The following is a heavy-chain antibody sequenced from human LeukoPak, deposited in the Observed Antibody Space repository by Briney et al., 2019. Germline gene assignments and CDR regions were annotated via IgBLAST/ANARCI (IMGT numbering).Heavy chain of an antibody. CDR3: ARDRSYFDY. CDR1: GFTFSSYA. Sequence: GGSLRLSCAASGFTFSSYAMHWVRQAPGKGLEWVAVISYDGSNKYYADSVKGRFTISRDNSKNTLYLQMNSLRAEDTAVYYCARDRSYFDYWGQGTLVTVSS. CDR2: ISYDGSNK. J-gene: IGHJ4*02. V-gene: IGHV3-30*04.